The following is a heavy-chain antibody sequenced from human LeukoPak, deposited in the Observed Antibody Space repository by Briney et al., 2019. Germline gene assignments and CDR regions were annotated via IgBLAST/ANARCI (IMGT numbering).Heavy chain of an antibody. V-gene: IGHV1-18*01. Sequence: ASVKVSCKASDYTFTSYGISWVRQAPGQGLEWMGWISAYNGNTDYAQKFQGRVTMTTDTSTSTAYMELRSLRSDDTAVYYCARVGSYCTSISRFDYWGQGTLVTVSS. CDR1: DYTFTSYG. D-gene: IGHD2-2*01. CDR3: ARVGSYCTSISRFDY. CDR2: ISAYNGNT. J-gene: IGHJ4*02.